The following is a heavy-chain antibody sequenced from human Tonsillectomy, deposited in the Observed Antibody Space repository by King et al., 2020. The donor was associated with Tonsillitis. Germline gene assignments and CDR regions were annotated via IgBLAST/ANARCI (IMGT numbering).Heavy chain of an antibody. CDR3: ARDHGITRLLYFDY. J-gene: IGHJ4*02. V-gene: IGHV3-30-3*01. CDR1: GFIFSSYA. CDR2: ISYDGSNK. D-gene: IGHD3-10*01. Sequence: VQLVESGGGVVQPGRSLRLSCAASGFIFSSYAMHWVRQAPGKGLEGVAVISYDGSNKYYADSVKGRFTISRDNSKNTLYLQMNSLRAEDTAVYYCARDHGITRLLYFDYWGQGTLVTVSS.